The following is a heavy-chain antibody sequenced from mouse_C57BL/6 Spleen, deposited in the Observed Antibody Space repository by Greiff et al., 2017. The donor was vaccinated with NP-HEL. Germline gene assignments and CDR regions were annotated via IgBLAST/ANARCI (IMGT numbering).Heavy chain of an antibody. CDR2: ISYDGSN. V-gene: IGHV3-6*01. Sequence: EVQLQESGPGLVKPSQSLSLTCSVTGYSITSGYYWNWIRQFPGNKLEWMGYISYDGSNNYNPSLKNRISITRDTSKNQFFLKLNSVTTEDTATYYCARDGDYDVYYFDYWGQGTTLTVSS. J-gene: IGHJ2*01. CDR3: ARDGDYDVYYFDY. D-gene: IGHD2-4*01. CDR1: GYSITSGYY.